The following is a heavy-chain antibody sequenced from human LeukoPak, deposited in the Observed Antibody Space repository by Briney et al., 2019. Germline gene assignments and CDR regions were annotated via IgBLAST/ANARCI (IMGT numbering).Heavy chain of an antibody. V-gene: IGHV3-11*01. D-gene: IGHD1-26*01. CDR1: GFTFSSYA. Sequence: GGSLRLSCAASGFTFSSYAMSWIRQAPGKGLEWVSYISSSGSTIYYADSVKGRFTISRDNAKNSLYLQMNSLRAEDTAVYYCARYSGSYYLPDDYWGQGTLVTVSS. J-gene: IGHJ4*02. CDR3: ARYSGSYYLPDDY. CDR2: ISSSGSTI.